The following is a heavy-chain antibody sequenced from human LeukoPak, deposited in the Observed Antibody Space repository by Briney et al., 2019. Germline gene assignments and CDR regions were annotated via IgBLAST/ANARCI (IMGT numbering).Heavy chain of an antibody. CDR2: IYYRGST. J-gene: IGHJ4*02. Sequence: SETLSLTCTVSGASISSYYWSWIRQPPGKGLEWIGYIYYRGSTHYNPSLKSRVTISVDTSKNQFSLKLNSVTAADTAVYYCARQSRGIAVAGLDYWGQGILVTVSS. CDR1: GASISSYY. V-gene: IGHV4-59*08. D-gene: IGHD6-19*01. CDR3: ARQSRGIAVAGLDY.